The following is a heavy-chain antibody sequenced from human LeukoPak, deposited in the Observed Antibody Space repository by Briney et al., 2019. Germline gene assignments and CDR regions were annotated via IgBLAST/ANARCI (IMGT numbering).Heavy chain of an antibody. CDR1: GFTFSSYS. Sequence: GGSLRLSCAASGFTFSSYSMNWVRQAPGKGLEWVAVISYDGSNKYYADSVKGRFTISRDNSKNTLYLQMNSLKTEDTAVYYCAPKSDYGGNSWGQGTLVTVSS. CDR2: ISYDGSNK. D-gene: IGHD4-23*01. J-gene: IGHJ4*02. V-gene: IGHV3-30*03. CDR3: APKSDYGGNS.